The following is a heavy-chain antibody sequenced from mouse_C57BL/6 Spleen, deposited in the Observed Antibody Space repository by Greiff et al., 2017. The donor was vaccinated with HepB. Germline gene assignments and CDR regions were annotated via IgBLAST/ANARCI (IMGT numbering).Heavy chain of an antibody. CDR1: GYSITSGYY. Sequence: DVKLQESGPGLVKPSQSLSLTCSVTGYSITSGYYWNWIRQFPGNKLEWMGYISYDGSNNYNPSLKNRISITRDTSKNQFFLKLNSVTTEDTATYYCARVDGYYFFFDYWGQGTTLTVSS. D-gene: IGHD2-3*01. CDR2: ISYDGSN. J-gene: IGHJ2*01. V-gene: IGHV3-6*01. CDR3: ARVDGYYFFFDY.